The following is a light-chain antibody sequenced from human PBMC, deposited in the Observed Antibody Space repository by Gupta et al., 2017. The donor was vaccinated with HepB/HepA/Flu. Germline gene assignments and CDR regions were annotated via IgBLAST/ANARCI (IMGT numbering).Light chain of an antibody. CDR1: QDISSH. J-gene: IGKJ5*01. CDR3: QQANSFPIT. CDR2: GAT. V-gene: IGKV1-12*01. Sequence: DIQMTQSPSSVSASVGDRVTITCRASQDISSHLGWYQQKPGKAPELLISGATTLKSGVPSRFIGSGSGTEFTLTISSRQPEDSANYYCQQANSFPITFGQGTQLEIK.